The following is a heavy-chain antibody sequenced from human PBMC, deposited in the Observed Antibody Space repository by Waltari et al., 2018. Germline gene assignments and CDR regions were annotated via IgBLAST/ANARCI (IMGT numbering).Heavy chain of an antibody. J-gene: IGHJ6*03. CDR2: TPYDGNKK. CDR3: VDVGGGDHRPYYYYYMDV. V-gene: IGHV3-30*02. D-gene: IGHD3-16*01. CDR1: GFTFSSYG. Sequence: QVQLVESGGGVVQPGGSLRLSCAASGFTFSSYGMHWVRQAPGKGLEWVAFTPYDGNKKKYADAAKGRFTIPRDNSKNTLYLQMNSRGAEDTALYYCVDVGGGDHRPYYYYYMDVWGKGTTVTVSS.